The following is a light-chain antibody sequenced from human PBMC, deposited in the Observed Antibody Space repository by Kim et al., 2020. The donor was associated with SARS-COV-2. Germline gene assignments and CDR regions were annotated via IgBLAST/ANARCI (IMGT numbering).Light chain of an antibody. Sequence: SPGERATLSCRASQSVSSNLAWYQQRPGQAPRLLIYGASTRATGIPARFSGSGSGTDFILTISSLQPEDFAVYYCQQYHKWPPLTFGGGTKVDIK. CDR2: GAS. CDR3: QQYHKWPPLT. CDR1: QSVSSN. V-gene: IGKV3-15*01. J-gene: IGKJ4*01.